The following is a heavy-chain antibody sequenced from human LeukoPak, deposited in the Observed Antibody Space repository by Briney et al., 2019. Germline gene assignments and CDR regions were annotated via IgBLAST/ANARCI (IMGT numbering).Heavy chain of an antibody. D-gene: IGHD4-17*01. CDR1: GFSFGDDA. Sequence: SLRRSCTASGFSFGDDAWSWFRQAPGRGLEFVSFIRRKGYGETTDYAASVRGRFTISRDDAKSTAYLQMNSLEIEDTALYYCSRGLHDYGDSNYYFDQWGRGTQVTVSS. CDR2: IRRKGYGETT. CDR3: SRGLHDYGDSNYYFDQ. J-gene: IGHJ4*02. V-gene: IGHV3-49*03.